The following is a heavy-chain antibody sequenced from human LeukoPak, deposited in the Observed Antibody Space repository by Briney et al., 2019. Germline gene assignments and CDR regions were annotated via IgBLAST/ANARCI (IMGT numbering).Heavy chain of an antibody. CDR2: IIPIFGTA. CDR1: GGTFSSYA. V-gene: IGHV1-69*05. D-gene: IGHD7-27*01. Sequence: SVKVSCKASGGTFSSYAISWVRQAPGQGLEWMGGIIPIFGTANYAQKFQGRVTITTDESTSTAYMELSSLRSDDTAVYYCASPGKNWGPDAFDIWGQGTMVTVSS. J-gene: IGHJ3*02. CDR3: ASPGKNWGPDAFDI.